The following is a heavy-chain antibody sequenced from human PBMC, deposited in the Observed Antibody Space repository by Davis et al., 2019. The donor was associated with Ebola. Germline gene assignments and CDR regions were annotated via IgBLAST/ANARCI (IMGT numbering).Heavy chain of an antibody. V-gene: IGHV6-1*01. CDR1: GDSVSINNGG. CDR3: AKGWLRSGIDY. Sequence: PSETLSLTCAISGDSVSINNGGWNWIRQSPSRGLEWLGRTYYNSKWYDDYAVSVKGRITISPDTSKNQLSLQLNSVTPEDSAVYYCAKGWLRSGIDYWGQGTLVTVSS. D-gene: IGHD5-12*01. J-gene: IGHJ4*02. CDR2: TYYNSKWYD.